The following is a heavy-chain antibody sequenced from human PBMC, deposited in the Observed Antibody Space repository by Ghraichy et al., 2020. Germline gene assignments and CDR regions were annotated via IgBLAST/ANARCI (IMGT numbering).Heavy chain of an antibody. Sequence: GGSLRLSCAASGFTFSSYGMHWVRQAPGKGLEWVAFIRYDGSNKYYADSVKGRFTISRDNSKNTLYLQMNSLRAEDTAVYYCANWDTAMVIYAFDIWGQGTMVTVSS. CDR2: IRYDGSNK. CDR1: GFTFSSYG. CDR3: ANWDTAMVIYAFDI. J-gene: IGHJ3*02. D-gene: IGHD5-18*01. V-gene: IGHV3-30*02.